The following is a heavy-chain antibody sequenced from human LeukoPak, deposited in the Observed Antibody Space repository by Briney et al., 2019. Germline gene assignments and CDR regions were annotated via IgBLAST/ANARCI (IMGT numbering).Heavy chain of an antibody. V-gene: IGHV4-4*02. CDR1: GGSISSSNW. Sequence: PSETLSLTCAVSGGSISSSNWWSWVRQPPGKGLEWIGEIYHSGSPNYNPSLKSRVTISVDKSKNQFSLKLSSVTAADTAVYYCASPNTTYCGGDCYSRAFDIWGQGTMVTVSS. D-gene: IGHD2-21*02. J-gene: IGHJ3*02. CDR3: ASPNTTYCGGDCYSRAFDI. CDR2: IYHSGSP.